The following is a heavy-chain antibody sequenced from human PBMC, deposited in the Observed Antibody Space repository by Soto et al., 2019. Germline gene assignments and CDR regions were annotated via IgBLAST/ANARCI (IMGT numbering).Heavy chain of an antibody. J-gene: IGHJ3*02. CDR2: IYYSGST. CDR1: GGSISSYY. D-gene: IGHD3-16*01. Sequence: SETLSLTCTVSGGSISSYYWSWIRQPPGKGLEWIGYIYYSGSTNYNPSLKSRVTISVDTSKNQFSLKLSSETAADTAVYYCARATSYSHDAFDIWGQGTMVTVSS. CDR3: ARATSYSHDAFDI. V-gene: IGHV4-59*01.